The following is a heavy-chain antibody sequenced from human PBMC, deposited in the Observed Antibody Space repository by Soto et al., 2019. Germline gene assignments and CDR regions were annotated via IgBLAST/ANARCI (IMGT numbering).Heavy chain of an antibody. J-gene: IGHJ3*02. V-gene: IGHV3-7*01. CDR3: ARGARI. CDR2: IKEDGSEK. Sequence: EVQLVESGGDLVRPGGSLRLSCADSRFTFSGSGMYLVRQAPGKGLEWVANIKEDGSEKNYVDSVRGRFTISRDNAKNSLYLQMNSLRAEDTAVYYCARGARIWGQGTMVTVSP. CDR1: RFTFSGSG.